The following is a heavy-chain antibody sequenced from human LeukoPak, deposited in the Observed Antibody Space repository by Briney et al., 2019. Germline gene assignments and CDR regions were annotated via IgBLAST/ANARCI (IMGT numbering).Heavy chain of an antibody. Sequence: PGGSLRFSCAATRFAFSIYALSWVRQAPGQGLQWGSGITSSGGGTYYADSVKGRFTISMDNSENMLYLQMNSLRVEATAVYFCAKDRPNYYGSNGHYYRRDGDYWGQGTLVTVSS. CDR3: AKDRPNYYGSNGHYYRRDGDY. CDR2: ITSSGGGT. D-gene: IGHD3-22*01. V-gene: IGHV3-23*01. CDR1: RFAFSIYA. J-gene: IGHJ4*02.